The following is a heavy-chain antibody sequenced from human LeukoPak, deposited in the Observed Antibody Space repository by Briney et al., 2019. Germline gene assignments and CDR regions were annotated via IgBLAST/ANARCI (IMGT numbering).Heavy chain of an antibody. V-gene: IGHV3-30*18. CDR3: AKDLGSGPAGVLDY. CDR2: ISYDGSNK. D-gene: IGHD6-19*01. CDR1: GSTFSSYG. Sequence: GGSLRLSCAASGSTFSSYGMHWVRQAPGKGLEWVAVISYDGSNKYYADSVKGRFTISRDNSKNTLYLQMNSLRAEDTAVYYCAKDLGSGPAGVLDYWGQGTLVTVSS. J-gene: IGHJ4*02.